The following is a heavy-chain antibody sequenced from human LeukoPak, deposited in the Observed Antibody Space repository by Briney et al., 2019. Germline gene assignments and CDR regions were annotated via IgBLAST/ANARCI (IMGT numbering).Heavy chain of an antibody. J-gene: IGHJ4*02. D-gene: IGHD6-13*01. Sequence: GGSLRLSCAASGFTFDDHGMHWVRQAPGKGLEWVAFIRYDGSNKYYADSVKGRFTISRDNSKNTLYLQMNSLRAEDTAVYYCANFENSWYQADVYWGQGTLVTVSS. CDR2: IRYDGSNK. CDR1: GFTFDDHG. V-gene: IGHV3-30*02. CDR3: ANFENSWYQADVY.